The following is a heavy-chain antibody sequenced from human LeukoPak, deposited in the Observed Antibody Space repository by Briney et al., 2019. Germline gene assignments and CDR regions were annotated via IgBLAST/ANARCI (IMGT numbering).Heavy chain of an antibody. V-gene: IGHV1-2*02. CDR2: INPNSGGT. CDR1: GYTFTGYY. CDR3: ARVATVNYYYYYMDV. D-gene: IGHD4-17*01. J-gene: IGHJ6*03. Sequence: ASVKVSCKASGYTFTGYYMHWVRQAPGQGLEWMGWINPNSGGTNYAQKFQGRVTMTRDTSISTAYMELSRLRSDDTAVYYCARVATVNYYYYYMDVWGKGTTVTVSS.